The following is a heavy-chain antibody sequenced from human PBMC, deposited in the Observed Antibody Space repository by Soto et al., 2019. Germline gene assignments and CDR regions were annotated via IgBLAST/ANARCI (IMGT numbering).Heavy chain of an antibody. D-gene: IGHD3-9*01. J-gene: IGHJ6*02. CDR3: ARETHDILPPLPSAKGLYYYYGMDV. V-gene: IGHV4-4*02. CDR1: GGSISSSNW. Sequence: QVQLQESGPGLVKPSGTLSLTCAVSGGSISSSNWWSWVRQPPGKGLEWIGEIYHSGSTNYNPSLQGRVTISVDKSKNQFALKLSSVTAADTAVYYCARETHDILPPLPSAKGLYYYYGMDVWGQGTTVTVSS. CDR2: IYHSGST.